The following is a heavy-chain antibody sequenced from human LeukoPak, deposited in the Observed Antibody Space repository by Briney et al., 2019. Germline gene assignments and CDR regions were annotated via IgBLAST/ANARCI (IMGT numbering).Heavy chain of an antibody. V-gene: IGHV4-31*03. CDR1: GGSIISGGYY. Sequence: SETLSLTCTVSGGSIISGGYYWSWIRQHPGKGLEWIGYIYYSGSTYYNPSLKSRVTISVETSKNQFSLKLSSVTAADTAVYYCARGLPNYYDSSGYQGYFDYWGQGTLVTVSS. J-gene: IGHJ4*02. CDR3: ARGLPNYYDSSGYQGYFDY. D-gene: IGHD3-22*01. CDR2: IYYSGST.